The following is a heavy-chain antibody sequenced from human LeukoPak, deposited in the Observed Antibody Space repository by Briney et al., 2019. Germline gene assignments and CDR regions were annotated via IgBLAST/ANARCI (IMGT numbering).Heavy chain of an antibody. CDR2: IYYSGST. D-gene: IGHD3-22*01. Sequence: SETLSLTCTVSGGSISSSSYYWGWIRQPPGKGLEWIGSIYYSGSTYYNPSLKSRVTISVDTSKNQFSLKLSSVTAADTAVYYCARRGYYDSSGSHAFDIWGQGTMVTVSS. CDR3: ARRGYYDSSGSHAFDI. V-gene: IGHV4-39*01. CDR1: GGSISSSSYY. J-gene: IGHJ3*02.